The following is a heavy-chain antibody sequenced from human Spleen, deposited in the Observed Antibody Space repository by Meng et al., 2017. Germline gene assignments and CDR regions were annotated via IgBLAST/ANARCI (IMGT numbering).Heavy chain of an antibody. CDR3: ARGTPGRSYSDY. D-gene: IGHD3-10*01. Sequence: QFQLVQSGADLKKPGASVKVFCKASDDTFTGYGVSWVRQAPGQGLEWMAWIGANDGDTSHAPEFQGRVTVSADRTTATAYMELRSLRSDDTAVYYCARGTPGRSYSDYWGQGTLVTVSS. V-gene: IGHV1-18*01. CDR2: IGANDGDT. CDR1: DDTFTGYG. J-gene: IGHJ4*02.